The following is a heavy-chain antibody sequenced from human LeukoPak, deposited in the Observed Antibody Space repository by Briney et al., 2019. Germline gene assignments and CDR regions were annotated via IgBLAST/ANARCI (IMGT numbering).Heavy chain of an antibody. V-gene: IGHV4-59*06. CDR3: ARTNLGYCSGGSCSQYYFDY. CDR2: IYYSGST. J-gene: IGHJ4*02. D-gene: IGHD2-15*01. CDR1: GGSISSYY. Sequence: SETLSLTCTVSGGSISSYYWSWIRQPQGKGLEWIGYIYYSGSTYYNPSLKSRVTISVDTSKNQFSLKLSSVTAADTAVYYCARTNLGYCSGGSCSQYYFDYWGQGTLVTVSS.